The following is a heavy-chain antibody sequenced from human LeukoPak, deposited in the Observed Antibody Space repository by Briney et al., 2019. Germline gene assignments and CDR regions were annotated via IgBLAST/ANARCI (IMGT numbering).Heavy chain of an antibody. CDR3: GKSSWGSNWNGTSSG. V-gene: IGHV3-9*01. J-gene: IGHJ4*02. Sequence: GGSLRLSCAASGFTFDDYAMHWVRQAPGKGLEWVSGISWNSGGIGYADSVKGRFTISRDNSKNSLYLQMNSLRADDTAVYYCGKSSWGSNWNGTSSGWGQGTLVTVSS. CDR1: GFTFDDYA. D-gene: IGHD1-20*01. CDR2: ISWNSGGI.